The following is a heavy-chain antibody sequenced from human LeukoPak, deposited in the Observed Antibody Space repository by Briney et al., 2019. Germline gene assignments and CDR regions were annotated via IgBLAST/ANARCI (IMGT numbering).Heavy chain of an antibody. D-gene: IGHD7-27*01. V-gene: IGHV3-23*01. CDR1: GFTFYTFA. J-gene: IGHJ4*02. Sequence: PGGSLRLACVASGFTFYTFAMNWVRQARGKGPEGSSGIGSSERYYSCAVKGRVIISRDNSKNPIYLHMSNLRPEATAPYYCARDRQSFNSNWDYLEYWGQGPPVTVSS. CDR3: ARDRQSFNSNWDYLEY. CDR2: IGSSER.